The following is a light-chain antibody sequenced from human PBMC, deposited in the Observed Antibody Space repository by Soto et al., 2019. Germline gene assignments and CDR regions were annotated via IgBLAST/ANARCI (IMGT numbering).Light chain of an antibody. CDR3: HQYGTSPAT. J-gene: IGKJ1*01. CDR1: QSVYNNF. V-gene: IGKV3-20*01. CDR2: GAS. Sequence: EIVLTQSPGTLSLSPGERAALSCRASQSVYNNFLAWYQQRPGQAPRLLIYGASNSATGIPDRFSGSGSGADFTLTISRLEPEDFAVFYCHQYGTSPATFGQGTKVEVK.